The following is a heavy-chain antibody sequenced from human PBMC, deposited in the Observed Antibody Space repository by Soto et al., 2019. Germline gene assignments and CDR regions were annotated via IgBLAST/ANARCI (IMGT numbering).Heavy chain of an antibody. Sequence: QGQLLQSGDEVKKPGASVRVSCRASGYDFTSYGISWVRQAPGQGLEWVSWISAYNGKRDTAQKFQGRVTMTLDTSTDTPDLGLGDLTSADTAVYYCARGRIVASIHDAFEIWSQGTMVVVSS. V-gene: IGHV1-18*01. CDR1: GYDFTSYG. CDR2: ISAYNGKR. CDR3: ARGRIVASIHDAFEI. J-gene: IGHJ3*02. D-gene: IGHD2-21*01.